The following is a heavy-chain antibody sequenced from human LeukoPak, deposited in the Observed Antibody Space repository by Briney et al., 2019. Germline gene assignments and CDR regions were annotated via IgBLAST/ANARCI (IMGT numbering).Heavy chain of an antibody. CDR2: IYYSGST. CDR1: GGSISSSSYY. D-gene: IGHD2-2*01. Sequence: SETLSLTCTVSGGSISSSSYYWGWIRQPPGKGLEWIGSIYYSGSTYYNPSLKSRVTISVDTSKNQFSLKLSSVTAADTAVYYCARLLSDCSSTSCPPNWFDPWGQGTLVTVSS. CDR3: ARLLSDCSSTSCPPNWFDP. V-gene: IGHV4-39*07. J-gene: IGHJ5*02.